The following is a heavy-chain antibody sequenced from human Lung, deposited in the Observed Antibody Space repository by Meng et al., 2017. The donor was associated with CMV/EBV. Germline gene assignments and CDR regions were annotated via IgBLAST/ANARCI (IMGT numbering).Heavy chain of an antibody. CDR1: ASISSTSYY. V-gene: IGHV4-39*01. J-gene: IGHJ4*02. CDR2: IYSSGRT. Sequence: ASISSTSYYCGWIRQPPGKGLEWLGSIYSSGRTSYNPSLQSRVTISVDTSKNPFSLKLSSVTAADTAVYYCARHEPGDYQPFYFDYWGQGTLVTVSS. D-gene: IGHD4-17*01. CDR3: ARHEPGDYQPFYFDY.